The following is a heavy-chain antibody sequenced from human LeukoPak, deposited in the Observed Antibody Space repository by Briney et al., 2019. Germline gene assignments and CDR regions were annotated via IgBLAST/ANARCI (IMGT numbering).Heavy chain of an antibody. V-gene: IGHV3-48*01. D-gene: IGHD1-26*01. CDR3: AKDRTVGASYWYFDL. Sequence: GGSLRLSCAASGFTFSSYSMNWVRQAPGKGLEWVSYISSSSSTIYYADSVKGRFTISRDSSKNTLFLHMNTLRAEDTAIYYCAKDRTVGASYWYFDLWGRGTLVTVSS. CDR2: ISSSSSTI. CDR1: GFTFSSYS. J-gene: IGHJ2*01.